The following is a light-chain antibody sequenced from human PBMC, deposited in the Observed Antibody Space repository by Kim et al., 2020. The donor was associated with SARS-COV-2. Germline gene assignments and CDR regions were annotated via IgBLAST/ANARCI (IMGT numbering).Light chain of an antibody. V-gene: IGKV1-27*01. Sequence: ASVGDRVIITCRASQDIANSLAWYQQKPGKVPQVLIYAASTLQSVVPSRFSGSGSGTEFTLTIGSLQTEDVATYYCQKYNSAPWTFGPGTKVEIK. CDR2: AAS. CDR3: QKYNSAPWT. CDR1: QDIANS. J-gene: IGKJ1*01.